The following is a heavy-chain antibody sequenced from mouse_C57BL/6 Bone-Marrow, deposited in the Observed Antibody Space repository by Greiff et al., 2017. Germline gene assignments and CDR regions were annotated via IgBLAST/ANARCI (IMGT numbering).Heavy chain of an antibody. CDR2: IHPNSGST. D-gene: IGHD1-1*01. J-gene: IGHJ2*01. V-gene: IGHV1-64*01. CDR1: GYTFTSYW. CDR3: ARGGTTVVAPRDYFDY. Sequence: QVQLKQPGAELVKPGASVKLSCKASGYTFTSYWMHWVKQRPGQGLEWIGMIHPNSGSTNYNEKFKSKATLTVDKSSSTAYMQLSSLTSEDSAVYYCARGGTTVVAPRDYFDYWGQGTTLTVSS.